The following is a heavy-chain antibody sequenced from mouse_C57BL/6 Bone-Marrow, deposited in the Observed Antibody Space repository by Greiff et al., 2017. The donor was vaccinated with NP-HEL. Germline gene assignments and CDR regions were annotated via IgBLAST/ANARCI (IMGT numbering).Heavy chain of an antibody. Sequence: EVMLVESEGGLVQPGSSMKLSCTASGFTFSDYYMAWVRQVPEKGLEWVANINYDGSSTYYLDSLKSRFIISRDNAKNILYLQMSSLKSEDTATYYCAREYLDYWGQGTTLTVSS. J-gene: IGHJ2*01. V-gene: IGHV5-16*01. CDR1: GFTFSDYY. CDR3: AREYLDY. CDR2: INYDGSST.